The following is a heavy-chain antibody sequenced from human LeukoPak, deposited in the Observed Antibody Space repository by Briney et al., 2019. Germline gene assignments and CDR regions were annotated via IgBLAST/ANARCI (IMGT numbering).Heavy chain of an antibody. CDR3: ARGQAWSGYYIRGIDY. J-gene: IGHJ4*02. Sequence: GGSLRLSCAASEFTFSSYGMHWVRQAPGKGLEWVANIREDGSEKYYVDSVKGRFTVSRDNAKNSLYLQMNSLRGEDTTMYYCARGQAWSGYYIRGIDYWGQGTRVTVSS. CDR1: EFTFSSYG. V-gene: IGHV3-7*01. D-gene: IGHD3-3*01. CDR2: IREDGSEK.